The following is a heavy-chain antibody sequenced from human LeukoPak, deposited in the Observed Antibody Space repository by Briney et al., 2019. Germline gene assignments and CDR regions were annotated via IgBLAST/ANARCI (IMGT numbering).Heavy chain of an antibody. CDR1: GFTFSSYG. CDR2: IWYDGSNK. Sequence: GGSLRLSCAASGFTFSSYGMHWVRQAPGKGLEWVAVIWYDGSNKYYADSVKGRFTISRDNSKNTLYLQMNSLRAEDAAVYYCARVGYSSSWEYFDYWGQGTLVTVSS. CDR3: ARVGYSSSWEYFDY. D-gene: IGHD6-13*01. V-gene: IGHV3-33*01. J-gene: IGHJ4*02.